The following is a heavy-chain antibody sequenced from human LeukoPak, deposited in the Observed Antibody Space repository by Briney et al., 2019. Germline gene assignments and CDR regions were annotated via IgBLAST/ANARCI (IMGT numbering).Heavy chain of an antibody. D-gene: IGHD2-21*01. CDR2: IRSKAYGGTT. CDR1: GFTFSIYA. Sequence: GGSLRLSCAVSGFTFSIYAMTWVRQAPGKGLEWVGFIRSKAYGGTTEYAASVKGRFTISRDDSKSIAYLQMNSLKTEDTAVYYCTRDYPGVIDYWGQGTLVTVSS. CDR3: TRDYPGVIDY. J-gene: IGHJ4*02. V-gene: IGHV3-49*04.